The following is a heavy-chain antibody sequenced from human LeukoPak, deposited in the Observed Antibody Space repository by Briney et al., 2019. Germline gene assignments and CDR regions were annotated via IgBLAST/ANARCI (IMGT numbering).Heavy chain of an antibody. CDR3: ARNSCPSGSCYDNRGYFDY. J-gene: IGHJ4*02. Sequence: SETLSLTCAVSDGSISSGAYYWSWIRQPAGKGLEWIGRIYTSGSTNYNPSLKSRITISVDTSKNQLSLKLSSVTAADTAVYYCARNSCPSGSCYDNRGYFDYWGQGTLVTVSS. CDR2: IYTSGST. D-gene: IGHD2-15*01. CDR1: DGSISSGAYY. V-gene: IGHV4-61*02.